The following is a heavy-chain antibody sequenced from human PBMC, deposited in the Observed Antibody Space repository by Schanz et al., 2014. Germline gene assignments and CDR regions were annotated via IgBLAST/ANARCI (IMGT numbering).Heavy chain of an antibody. J-gene: IGHJ4*02. CDR1: GFTFSNNW. D-gene: IGHD1-1*01. Sequence: EVQVVESGGGLVQPGGSLRLSCAASGFTFSNNWMHWFRQGPGKGLSWVARIDGEGSDTRYADSVKGRFTISRDNARNTVSLQVNSLRAEDTAVYDCARVVYSPTWNYLDSWGPGTLVTVSS. CDR2: IDGEGSDT. CDR3: ARVVYSPTWNYLDS. V-gene: IGHV3-74*02.